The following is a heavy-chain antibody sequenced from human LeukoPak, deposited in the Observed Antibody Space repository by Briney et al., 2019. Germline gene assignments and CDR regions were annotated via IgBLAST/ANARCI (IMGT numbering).Heavy chain of an antibody. V-gene: IGHV3-7*01. CDR1: GFTFSNFW. Sequence: GGSLRLSCAASGFTFSNFWITWVRQAPGKGLEWVANIKTDGSATYYADSVKGRFTISRDNAKNSLYLEINSLRVEDTAVYYCVRNLPGTGYWGQGTLVTVSS. CDR2: IKTDGSAT. D-gene: IGHD3-9*01. CDR3: VRNLPGTGY. J-gene: IGHJ4*02.